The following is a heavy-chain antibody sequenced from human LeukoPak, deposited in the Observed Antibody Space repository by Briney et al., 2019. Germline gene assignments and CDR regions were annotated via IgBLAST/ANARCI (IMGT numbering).Heavy chain of an antibody. CDR1: GFTFTSSA. D-gene: IGHD5-18*01. CDR2: IVVGSGNT. Sequence: GTSVKVSCKASGFTFTSSAVQWVRQARGQRLGWIGWIVVGSGNTNYAQKFQERVTITRDMSTSTAYMELSSLRSEDTAVYYCAGGYSYGLYGMDVWGKGTTVTVSS. V-gene: IGHV1-58*01. CDR3: AGGYSYGLYGMDV. J-gene: IGHJ6*04.